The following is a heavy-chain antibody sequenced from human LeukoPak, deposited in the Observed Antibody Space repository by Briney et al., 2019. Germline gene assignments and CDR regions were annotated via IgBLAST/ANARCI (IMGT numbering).Heavy chain of an antibody. J-gene: IGHJ2*01. V-gene: IGHV4-4*02. D-gene: IGHD5-24*01. CDR1: GVSIXNGYW. CDR2: IYHNGRT. Sequence: VSGVSIXNGYWWYWVRQTPGKGLEWIGEIYHNGRTKYNPSLKSRVTISVDTSKNQFYLKLSSVTAADTAVYYXAXGRXDGYNFYWYFDLWGRGTLVTVSS. CDR3: AXGRXDGYNFYWYFDL.